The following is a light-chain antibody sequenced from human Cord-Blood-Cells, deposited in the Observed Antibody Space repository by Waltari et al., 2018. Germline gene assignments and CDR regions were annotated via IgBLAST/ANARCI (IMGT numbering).Light chain of an antibody. J-gene: IGKJ1*01. V-gene: IGKV3-11*01. Sequence: EIVLTQSPATLSLSSGERDTLYCRASQSVNSYLAWYQQQPGQAPRLHIYDVSNRATGIPARFRGSGSGTDFTLTISSLEPEDFAVYYCQQRINWPWTFGQGTKVEIK. CDR2: DVS. CDR3: QQRINWPWT. CDR1: QSVNSY.